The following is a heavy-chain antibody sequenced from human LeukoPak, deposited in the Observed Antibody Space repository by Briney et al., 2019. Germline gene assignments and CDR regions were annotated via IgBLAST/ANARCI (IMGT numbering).Heavy chain of an antibody. V-gene: IGHV3-21*01. D-gene: IGHD4-17*01. CDR1: GFTSSNHN. CDR2: INSRSNYI. Sequence: KAGGSLRLSCEASGFTSSNHNMNWVRQAPGKGLEWVSSINSRSNYIYYADSVKGRFTISRDNAKNSLYLEMNSLRAEDTAVYYCARDGGYGDMFWGQGTLVTVSS. CDR3: ARDGGYGDMF. J-gene: IGHJ4*02.